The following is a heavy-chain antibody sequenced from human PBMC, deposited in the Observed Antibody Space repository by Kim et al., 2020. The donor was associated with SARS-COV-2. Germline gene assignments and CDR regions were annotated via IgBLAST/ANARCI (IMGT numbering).Heavy chain of an antibody. CDR3: ARASSHRAFDI. CDR2: P. Sequence: PTYAQGFTGRLVFSLDTSVSTAYLQISSLKAEDTAVYYCARASSHRAFDIWGQGTMVTVSS. V-gene: IGHV7-4-1*02. J-gene: IGHJ3*02.